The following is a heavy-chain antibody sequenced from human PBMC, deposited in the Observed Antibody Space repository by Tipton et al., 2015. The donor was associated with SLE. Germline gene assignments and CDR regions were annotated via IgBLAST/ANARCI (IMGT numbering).Heavy chain of an antibody. CDR2: ISYTGAT. D-gene: IGHD4-17*01. Sequence: LRLSCTFSGDSFTDYGHYWGWIRQPPGKGLECIGSISYTGATYYNLSLKSRVTISVDTSKNQFSLKLSSVTAADTAVYYCEGAATGTNYYMDVWGKGTPVTVS. CDR1: GDSFTDYGHY. J-gene: IGHJ6*03. CDR3: EGAATGTNYYMDV. V-gene: IGHV4-39*07.